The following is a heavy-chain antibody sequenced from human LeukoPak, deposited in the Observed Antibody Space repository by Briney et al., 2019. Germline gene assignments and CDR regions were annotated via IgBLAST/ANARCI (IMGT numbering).Heavy chain of an antibody. CDR3: ARESGSSGWYDY. CDR1: GFIFDDYA. CDR2: ISGDGGST. V-gene: IGHV3-43*02. Sequence: GGSLRLSCAAPGFIFDDYAIHWARQAPGKGLEWVSLISGDGGSTFYADSVKGRFTISRDNSKNSLYLQMSSLRSEDTALYYCARESGSSGWYDYWGQGTLVTVSS. D-gene: IGHD6-19*01. J-gene: IGHJ4*02.